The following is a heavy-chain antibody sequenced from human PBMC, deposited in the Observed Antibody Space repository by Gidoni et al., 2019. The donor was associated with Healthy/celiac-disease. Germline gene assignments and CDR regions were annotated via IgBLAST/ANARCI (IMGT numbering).Heavy chain of an antibody. D-gene: IGHD3-9*01. CDR3: ARQGARYYDILTGYYRGYYFDY. CDR2: IYYSGST. J-gene: IGHJ4*02. Sequence: QLQLQESGPGLVKPSATLSLTCTVSGGSISSSRYYWGWLRQPPGKGLEWIGSIYYSGSTYYNPSLKSRVTISVDTSKNQFALKLSSVTAADTAVYYCARQGARYYDILTGYYRGYYFDYWGQGTLVTVSS. CDR1: GGSISSSRYY. V-gene: IGHV4-39*01.